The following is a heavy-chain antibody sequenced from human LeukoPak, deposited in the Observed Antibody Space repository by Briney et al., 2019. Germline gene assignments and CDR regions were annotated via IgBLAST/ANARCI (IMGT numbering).Heavy chain of an antibody. Sequence: GSSVKVSCKASGGTFSSYAISWVRQAPGQGLEWMGRIIPIFGTANYAQKFQGRVTITTDESTSTAYMELSSLRSEDTAVYYCARDYTPRDGYDWYDYWGQGTLVTVSS. V-gene: IGHV1-69*05. D-gene: IGHD5-24*01. J-gene: IGHJ4*02. CDR3: ARDYTPRDGYDWYDY. CDR2: IIPIFGTA. CDR1: GGTFSSYA.